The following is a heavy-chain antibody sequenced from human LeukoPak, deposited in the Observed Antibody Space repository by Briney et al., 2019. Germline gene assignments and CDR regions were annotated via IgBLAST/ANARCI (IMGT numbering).Heavy chain of an antibody. CDR3: TTWIQLWSQGNWFDP. D-gene: IGHD5-18*01. V-gene: IGHV1-2*06. CDR1: GYTFTGYY. J-gene: IGHJ5*02. Sequence: ASVKVSCKASGYTFTGYYMHWVRQAPGQGLEWMGRINPNSGGTNYAQKFQGRVTMTRDTSIGTAYMELSRLRSDDTAVYYCTTWIQLWSQGNWFDPWGQGTLVTVSS. CDR2: INPNSGGT.